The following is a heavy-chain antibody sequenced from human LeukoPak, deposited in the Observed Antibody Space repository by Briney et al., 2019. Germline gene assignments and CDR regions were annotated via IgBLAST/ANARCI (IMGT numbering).Heavy chain of an antibody. Sequence: ASVKVSCKASGYTFTSYYMHWVRQAPGQGLEWMGIINPSGGSTSYAQKFQGRVTMTRDTSTSTVYMELSSLRSEDTAVYYCARDLGRGCSGGSCYLTSWYYYDSSGYYYIDYWGQGTLVTVSS. CDR3: ARDLGRGCSGGSCYLTSWYYYDSSGYYYIDY. CDR2: INPSGGST. J-gene: IGHJ4*02. V-gene: IGHV1-46*01. CDR1: GYTFTSYY. D-gene: IGHD3-22*01.